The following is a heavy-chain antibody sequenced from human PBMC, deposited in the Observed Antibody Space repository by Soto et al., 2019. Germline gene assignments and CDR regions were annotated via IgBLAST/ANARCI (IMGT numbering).Heavy chain of an antibody. Sequence: QVQLVQSGAEVKTPGSSVKVSCKASGGSFNSYSIDWVRQVPGQGLEWMGGIIPMSGRPNYAQRFQGRVTFSADKSTSTVYLEVNSLRNEDTAVYYCARRGRESANWFDPWGQGTLVTVSS. CDR1: GGSFNSYS. CDR3: ARRGRESANWFDP. V-gene: IGHV1-69*06. CDR2: IIPMSGRP. J-gene: IGHJ5*02.